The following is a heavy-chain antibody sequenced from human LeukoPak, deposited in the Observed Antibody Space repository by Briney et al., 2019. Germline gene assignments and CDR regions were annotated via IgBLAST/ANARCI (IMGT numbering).Heavy chain of an antibody. J-gene: IGHJ1*01. CDR1: GGSISSYY. Sequence: SETLSLTCTVSGGSISSYYWSWIRQPAGKGLEWIGRIYTSGSTNYNPSLKSRVTMSVDKSKNQFSLKLSSVTAADTAVYYCAIFLGSSPSSGWYLFQHWGQGTLVTVSS. V-gene: IGHV4-4*07. CDR2: IYTSGST. CDR3: AIFLGSSPSSGWYLFQH. D-gene: IGHD6-19*01.